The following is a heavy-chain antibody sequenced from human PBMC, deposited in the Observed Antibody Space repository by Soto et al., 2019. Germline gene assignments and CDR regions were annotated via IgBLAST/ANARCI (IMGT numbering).Heavy chain of an antibody. Sequence: GASVKVSCKASGYTFSSIGISWVRQAPGQGLEWMGWISPYKGNTYYAQRLQGRVTMTTDTSTSTAYMELRSLRSDDTAVYYCARDLDGSGNYYTDYWGQGTLVTVSS. D-gene: IGHD3-10*01. CDR2: ISPYKGNT. CDR1: GYTFSSIG. CDR3: ARDLDGSGNYYTDY. J-gene: IGHJ4*02. V-gene: IGHV1-18*01.